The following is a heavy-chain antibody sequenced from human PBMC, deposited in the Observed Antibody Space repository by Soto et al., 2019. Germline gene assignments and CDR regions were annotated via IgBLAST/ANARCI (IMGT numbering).Heavy chain of an antibody. CDR2: IYWDDDK. CDR1: GFSLTTDAVG. D-gene: IGHD1-1*01. CDR3: AHVYWVAAGIRYYFDY. Sequence: QITLKESGPTLVKPSETLTLTCTFSGFSLTTDAVGVGWIRQPPGKALEWLALIYWDDDKRYSPALKSRLTITKDASRNQVVLTLTNMDPAYTATYYCAHVYWVAAGIRYYFDYWGQGTLVTVSS. V-gene: IGHV2-5*02. J-gene: IGHJ4*02.